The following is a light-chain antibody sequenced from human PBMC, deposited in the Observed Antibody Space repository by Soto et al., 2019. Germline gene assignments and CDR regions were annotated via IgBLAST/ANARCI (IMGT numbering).Light chain of an antibody. CDR1: QTINNN. J-gene: IGKJ4*01. V-gene: IGKV3-15*01. CDR3: QQYDDWLRLT. Sequence: VMTQAPATLSVSPGERATLSCRASQTINNNVAWYQLKDGQVPRLVIYGASTRATDIPARFSGSGSGTEFNLTISSLQSEDFAVYFCQQYDDWLRLTFGGGTKVDIK. CDR2: GAS.